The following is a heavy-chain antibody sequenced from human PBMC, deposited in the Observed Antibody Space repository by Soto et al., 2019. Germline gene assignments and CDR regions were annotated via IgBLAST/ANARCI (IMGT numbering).Heavy chain of an antibody. D-gene: IGHD6-19*01. CDR1: GVAFSFYS. CDR3: AKDRGGFTSGWEFFDF. CDR2: ISGNGATT. J-gene: IGHJ4*02. V-gene: IGHV3-23*01. Sequence: GGSLRLSCEVSGVAFSFYSMSWFRQAPGKGLEWVASISGNGATTYYAASGKGRFTFSRDNSKNTVHLQMNSLRGEDTAVYYCAKDRGGFTSGWEFFDFWGQGTLVTVSS.